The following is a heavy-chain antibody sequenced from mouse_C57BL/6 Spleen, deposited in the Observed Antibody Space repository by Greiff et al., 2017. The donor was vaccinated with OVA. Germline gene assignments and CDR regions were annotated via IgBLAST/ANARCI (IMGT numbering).Heavy chain of an antibody. J-gene: IGHJ2*01. CDR1: GYTFTSYW. CDR2: IHPNSGST. D-gene: IGHD1-1*01. Sequence: QVQLQQPGAELVKPGASVKLSCKASGYTFTSYWMHWVKQRPGQGLEWIGMIHPNSGSTNYNEKFKSKATLTVDKSSSTAYMQLSSLTSEDSAVYYCAREGITTVAYYFDYWGQGTTLTVSS. V-gene: IGHV1-64*01. CDR3: AREGITTVAYYFDY.